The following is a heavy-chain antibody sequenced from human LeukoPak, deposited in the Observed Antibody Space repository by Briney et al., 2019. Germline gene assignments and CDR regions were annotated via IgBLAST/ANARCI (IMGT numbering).Heavy chain of an antibody. CDR2: IYYSGST. CDR3: ARIGDIVATTAVDY. CDR1: GGSISSYY. J-gene: IGHJ4*02. V-gene: IGHV4-59*08. D-gene: IGHD5-12*01. Sequence: SETLSLTCTVSGGSISSYYWSWIRQPPGKGLEWIGYIYYSGSTNYNPSLKSRVTISVDTSKNQFSLKLSSVTAADTAVYYCARIGDIVATTAVDYWGQGTLVTVSS.